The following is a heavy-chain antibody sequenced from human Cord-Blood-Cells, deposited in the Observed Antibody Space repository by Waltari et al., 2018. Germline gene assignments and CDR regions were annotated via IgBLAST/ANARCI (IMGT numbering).Heavy chain of an antibody. Sequence: QVQLVQSGAEVKKPGASVKVSCKASGYPFTGSYMHWVRQDPGQGREWMGRVNPNSGGTNYAKKCQGRVTMTRDTSISTAYMELSRLRSDDTAVYYCVSGNDRGNNWFDPWGQGTLVTVSS. J-gene: IGHJ5*02. CDR3: VSGNDRGNNWFDP. D-gene: IGHD3-10*01. CDR2: VNPNSGGT. V-gene: IGHV1-2*06. CDR1: GYPFTGSY.